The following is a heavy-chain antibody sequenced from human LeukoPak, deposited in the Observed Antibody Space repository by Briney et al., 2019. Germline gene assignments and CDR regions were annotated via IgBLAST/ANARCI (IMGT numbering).Heavy chain of an antibody. J-gene: IGHJ3*02. CDR2: IYYDGST. CDR1: GASISSFY. V-gene: IGHV4-59*12. CDR3: AKSNGYGLIDI. D-gene: IGHD3-22*01. Sequence: SETLSLTCTVSGASISSFYWSWIRQPPGKGLEWVGYIYYDGSTNYNPSLKSRLTISVDMSKNQFSLKLNSVTAADTAVYYCAKSNGYGLIDIWGQGTMVTVSS.